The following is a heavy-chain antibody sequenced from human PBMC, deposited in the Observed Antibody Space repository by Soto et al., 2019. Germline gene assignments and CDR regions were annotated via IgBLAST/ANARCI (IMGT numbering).Heavy chain of an antibody. CDR1: GFTFSNYW. CDR2: IKQDGSEK. J-gene: IGHJ6*02. D-gene: IGHD6-13*01. V-gene: IGHV3-7*01. CDR3: ARIASTGRGWDV. Sequence: EVQLVASGGGLVQPGGSLRLSCAASGFTFSNYWMSWDRQAPVKGLEWVGNIKQDGSEKNYVDFVEGRFTISRDNAENSLYLQVNSLRVEDTAVYYCARIASTGRGWDVWGQGTTVVVSS.